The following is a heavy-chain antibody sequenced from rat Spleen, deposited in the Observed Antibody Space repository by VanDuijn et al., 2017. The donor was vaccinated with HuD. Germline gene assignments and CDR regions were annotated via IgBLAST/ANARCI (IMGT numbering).Heavy chain of an antibody. J-gene: IGHJ4*01. D-gene: IGHD2-5*01. Sequence: EVQLVESGGGLVQPGRSLKLSCAASGFTFSDYNMAWVRQAPKKGLEWVATIIYDGSRTYYRDSVKGRFTISRDNAKSTLYLQMDSLRSEDTATYYCARVLSTAYVMDAWGQGASVTVSS. CDR3: ARVLSTAYVMDA. CDR1: GFTFSDYN. V-gene: IGHV5S10*01. CDR2: IIYDGSRT.